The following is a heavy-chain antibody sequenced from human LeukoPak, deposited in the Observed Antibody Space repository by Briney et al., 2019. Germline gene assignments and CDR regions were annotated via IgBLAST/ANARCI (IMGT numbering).Heavy chain of an antibody. CDR3: ARGGYHAYYLDY. Sequence: GGSLRLSCAASGFTFSSYAMSWVRQAPGKGLEWVSAISGSGGSTYYADSVKGRLTISRDNAKNTLYLQMNSLRAEDTAVYYCARGGYHAYYLDYWARDPWSPSPQ. V-gene: IGHV3-23*01. D-gene: IGHD5-18*01. J-gene: IGHJ4*02. CDR2: ISGSGGST. CDR1: GFTFSSYA.